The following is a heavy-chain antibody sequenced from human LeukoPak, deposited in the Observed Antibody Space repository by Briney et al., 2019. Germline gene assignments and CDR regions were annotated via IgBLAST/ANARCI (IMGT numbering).Heavy chain of an antibody. CDR1: GYTFTDYY. D-gene: IGHD2-15*01. J-gene: IGHJ3*02. CDR3: AREGRGWAFDI. V-gene: IGHV1-2*02. Sequence: ASVKVSCKASGYTFTDYYLHWVRQAPGQGLEWVGWIHPNSGATHYAQKFQGRLTMTRDTSISTVYMELTRLRSDDTAVYYCAREGRGWAFDIWGQGTMVTVSS. CDR2: IHPNSGAT.